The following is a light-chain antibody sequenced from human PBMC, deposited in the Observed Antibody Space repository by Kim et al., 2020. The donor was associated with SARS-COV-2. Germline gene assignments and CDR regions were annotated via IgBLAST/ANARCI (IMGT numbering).Light chain of an antibody. CDR2: DSA. Sequence: PGEAATPPCSASHNVGINLAWYQQTPGQAPRLLIYDSAIRAAGIPDRCSGSGSGTDFTLTIGVLAPEDFAIYYCQQRGSWPPALTFGGGTKVDIK. CDR1: HNVGIN. CDR3: QQRGSWPPALT. J-gene: IGKJ4*01. V-gene: IGKV3-11*01.